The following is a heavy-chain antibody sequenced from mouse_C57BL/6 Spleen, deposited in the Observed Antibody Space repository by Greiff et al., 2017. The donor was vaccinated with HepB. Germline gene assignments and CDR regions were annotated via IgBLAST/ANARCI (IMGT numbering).Heavy chain of an antibody. J-gene: IGHJ3*01. CDR3: ARWDGYYLAY. V-gene: IGHV1-52*01. D-gene: IGHD2-3*01. CDR1: GYTFTSYW. Sequence: QVQLKQPGAELVRPGSSVKLSCKASGYTFTSYWMHWVKQRPIQGLEWIGNIDPSDSETHYNQKFKDKATLTVDKSSSTAYMQLSSLTSEDSAVYYCARWDGYYLAYWGQGTLVTVSA. CDR2: IDPSDSET.